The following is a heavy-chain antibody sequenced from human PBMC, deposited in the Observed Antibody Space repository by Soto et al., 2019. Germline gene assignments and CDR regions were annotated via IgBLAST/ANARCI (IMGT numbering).Heavy chain of an antibody. Sequence: QVQLVQSGAEVKKPGSSVKGSCKASGGTFSSYAISWVRQAPGQGLEWMGGIIPIFGTANYAQKFQGRVTITADESTSTAYMELSSLRSEDTAVYYCARADNYDFWSGYYTNNWFDPWGQGTLVTVSS. D-gene: IGHD3-3*01. CDR1: GGTFSSYA. CDR2: IIPIFGTA. CDR3: ARADNYDFWSGYYTNNWFDP. V-gene: IGHV1-69*01. J-gene: IGHJ5*02.